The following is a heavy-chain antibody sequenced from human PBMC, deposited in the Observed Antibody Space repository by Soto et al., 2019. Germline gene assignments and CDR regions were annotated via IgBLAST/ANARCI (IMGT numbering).Heavy chain of an antibody. D-gene: IGHD1-1*01. CDR2: IIPIFGTA. CDR1: GGTFSSYA. CDR3: ARGVQYNWNAGAGYFDY. Sequence: QVQLVQSGAEVKKPGSSVKVSCKASGGTFSSYAISWVRQAPGQGLEWMGGIIPIFGTANYAQKCQGRVTNTADESTSTADMELSSLRSEDTAVYYCARGVQYNWNAGAGYFDYWGQGTLVTVSS. V-gene: IGHV1-69*01. J-gene: IGHJ4*02.